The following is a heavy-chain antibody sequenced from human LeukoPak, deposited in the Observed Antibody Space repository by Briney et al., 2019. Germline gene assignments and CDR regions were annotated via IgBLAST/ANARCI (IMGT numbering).Heavy chain of an antibody. Sequence: ASVKVSCKASGYTFTSYGISWVRQAPGQGLEGMGWISAYNGNTNYAQKLQGRVTMTTDTSTSTAYMELRSLRSDDTAVYYCARARSWDIVVVVAAKSLDYWGQGTLVTVSS. CDR3: ARARSWDIVVVVAAKSLDY. J-gene: IGHJ4*02. CDR2: ISAYNGNT. D-gene: IGHD2-15*01. CDR1: GYTFTSYG. V-gene: IGHV1-18*01.